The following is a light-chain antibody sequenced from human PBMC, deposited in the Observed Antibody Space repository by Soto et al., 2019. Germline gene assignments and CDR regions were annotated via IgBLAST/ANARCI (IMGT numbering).Light chain of an antibody. CDR3: QSYDSSLTNAV. CDR2: EVS. CDR1: SSDVGGYNY. J-gene: IGLJ2*01. Sequence: QSALTQPPSASGSPGQSVTISCTGTSSDVGGYNYVSWYQQHPGKAPKLMIYEVSKRPSGVPDRFSGSKSGNTASLTVSGLQAEDEADYYCQSYDSSLTNAVFGGGTKLTVL. V-gene: IGLV2-8*01.